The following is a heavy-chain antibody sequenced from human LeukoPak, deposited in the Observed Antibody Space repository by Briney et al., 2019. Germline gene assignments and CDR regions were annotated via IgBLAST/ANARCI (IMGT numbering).Heavy chain of an antibody. V-gene: IGHV4-61*01. CDR3: ARYCSSTTCSDNAFDF. D-gene: IGHD2-2*01. CDR2: ISYSATT. J-gene: IGHJ3*01. CDR1: GASVSSGSYY. Sequence: SGTVSLTCTVSGASVSSGSYYWSWIRQPPGRGLEWIAYISYSATTNYNPSLKSRVTISADTSKHQFSLKQSSVTAADTAMYYCARYCSSTTCSDNAFDFWGQGTMVTVS.